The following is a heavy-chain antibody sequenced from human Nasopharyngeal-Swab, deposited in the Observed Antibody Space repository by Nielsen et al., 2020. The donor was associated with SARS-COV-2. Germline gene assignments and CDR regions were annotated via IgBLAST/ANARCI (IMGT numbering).Heavy chain of an antibody. CDR1: GFTFSRYW. V-gene: IGHV3-7*01. J-gene: IGHJ4*02. D-gene: IGHD2-2*01. Sequence: GESLKISCAASGFTFSRYWTSWVRQAPGGGLEWVANIKQDGSEKYYVDSVKGRFTISRDNAKNSLYLQMNSLRAEDTAVYYCARTVKLVGSTTCYDYWGQGTLVNVSS. CDR3: ARTVKLVGSTTCYDY. CDR2: IKQDGSEK.